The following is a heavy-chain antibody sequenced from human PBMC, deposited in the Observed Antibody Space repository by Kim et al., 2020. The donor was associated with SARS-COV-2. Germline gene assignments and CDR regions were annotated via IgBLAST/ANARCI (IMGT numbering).Heavy chain of an antibody. CDR2: ISGSGGST. V-gene: IGHV3-23*01. D-gene: IGHD7-27*01. CDR3: AKDWVELGNNSYYYYGMDL. CDR1: GFTFSSYA. Sequence: GGSLRLSCAASGFTFSSYAMSWVRQAPGKGLEWVSAISGSGGSTYYADSVKGRFTISRDNSKNTLYLQMNSLRAEDTAVYYCAKDWVELGNNSYYYYGMDLWGQGTAVTVSS. J-gene: IGHJ6*02.